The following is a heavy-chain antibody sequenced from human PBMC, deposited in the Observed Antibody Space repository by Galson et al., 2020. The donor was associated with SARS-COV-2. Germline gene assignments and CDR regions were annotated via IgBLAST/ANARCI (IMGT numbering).Heavy chain of an antibody. V-gene: IGHV4-39*01. CDR3: ARYSSGWNSDSAFDI. CDR2: IYYSGRT. J-gene: IGHJ3*02. Sequence: SETLSLTCTVSGGSISSSSYYWGWIRQPPGKGLEWIGSIYYSGRTYYNPSLKSRVTISVDTSKNQFSLKLSSVTAADTAVYYCARYSSGWNSDSAFDIWGQGTMVTVSS. D-gene: IGHD6-19*01. CDR1: GGSISSSSYY.